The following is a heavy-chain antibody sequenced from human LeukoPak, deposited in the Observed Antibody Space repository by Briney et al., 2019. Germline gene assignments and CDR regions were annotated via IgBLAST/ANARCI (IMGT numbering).Heavy chain of an antibody. CDR3: ARGDDYGGAWYYFDY. D-gene: IGHD4-23*01. CDR1: GFTVSSNY. CDR2: IYSGGST. J-gene: IGHJ4*02. Sequence: PGRSLRLSCAASGFTVSSNYMNWVRQAPGKGLEWLSVIYSGGSTYYADSVKGRFTISRDNSKNTLFLQMNSLRAEDTAEYYCARGDDYGGAWYYFDYWGLGTLVTVSS. V-gene: IGHV3-53*01.